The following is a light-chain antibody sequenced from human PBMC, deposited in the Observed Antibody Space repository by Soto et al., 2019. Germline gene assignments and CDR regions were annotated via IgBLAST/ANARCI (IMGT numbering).Light chain of an antibody. V-gene: IGLV1-40*01. J-gene: IGLJ3*02. Sequence: QSVLTQPPSVSGAPGQRVTISCTGTSSNIGAGYDVHWYQQLPDTAPKLLIYGNSNRPSGVPDRFSGSRSGTSASLAITGLQAEDEADYYCQSYDNSLSGSRVFGGGTKLTVL. CDR2: GNS. CDR3: QSYDNSLSGSRV. CDR1: SSNIGAGYD.